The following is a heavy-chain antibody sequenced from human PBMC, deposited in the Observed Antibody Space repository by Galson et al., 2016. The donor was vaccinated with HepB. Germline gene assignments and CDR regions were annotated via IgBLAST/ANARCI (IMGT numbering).Heavy chain of an antibody. D-gene: IGHD3-3*01. Sequence: QSGAEVKKPGESLKISCKASGGSFSSYAITWVRQAPGQGLEWMGGIIPVFEKATYAQKFQGRVTISADASTSTGYMELSSLTSEDTAVYYCARGGEVVSGPLPHYYTAMDVGGQGTTVTVS. CDR1: GGSFSSYA. CDR3: ARGGEVVSGPLPHYYTAMDV. J-gene: IGHJ6*02. V-gene: IGHV1-69*01. CDR2: IIPVFEKA.